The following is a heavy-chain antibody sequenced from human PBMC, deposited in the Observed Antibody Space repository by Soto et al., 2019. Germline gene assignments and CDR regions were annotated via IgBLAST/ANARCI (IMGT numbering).Heavy chain of an antibody. CDR2: ISDNGGTT. Sequence: GGSLRLSCAASEFTFSNYAMSWVRQAPGKGLEWVSSISDNGGTTYYADSVKGRFTISRDNSKNTLYLQMNSLRAEDTAVYYCVKDPQQLIVYFDYWGQGTRVTVSS. CDR3: VKDPQQLIVYFDY. V-gene: IGHV3-23*01. J-gene: IGHJ4*02. CDR1: EFTFSNYA. D-gene: IGHD6-13*01.